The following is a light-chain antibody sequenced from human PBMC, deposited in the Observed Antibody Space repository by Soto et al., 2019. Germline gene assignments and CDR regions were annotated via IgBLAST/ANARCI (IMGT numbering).Light chain of an antibody. V-gene: IGKV3-15*01. CDR3: QQHYQWPIT. CDR2: RIS. J-gene: IGKJ5*01. CDR1: QTVGAS. Sequence: EIVLTQSPDLLSVSPGERASLSCRASQTVGASLAWYQQKPGQAPRLLVYRISTTATGIQARFSGSGSGTEFTLTINSLQSEDVAVYYCQQHYQWPITFGQGTRLEIK.